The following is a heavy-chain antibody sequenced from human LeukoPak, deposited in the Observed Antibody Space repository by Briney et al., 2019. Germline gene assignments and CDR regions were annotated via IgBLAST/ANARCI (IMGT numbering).Heavy chain of an antibody. V-gene: IGHV3-66*01. CDR2: IYSGGST. CDR1: GFTFSSYS. CDR3: ARTDYGDRYYSDY. Sequence: GGSLRLSCAASGFTFSSYSMSWVRQAPGKGLEWVSVIYSGGSTYYADSVKGRFTISRDNSKNTLYLQMNSLRAEDTAVYYCARTDYGDRYYSDYWGQGTLVTVSS. J-gene: IGHJ4*02. D-gene: IGHD4-17*01.